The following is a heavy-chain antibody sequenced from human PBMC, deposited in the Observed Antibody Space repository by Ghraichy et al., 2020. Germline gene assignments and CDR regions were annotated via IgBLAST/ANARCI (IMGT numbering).Heavy chain of an antibody. D-gene: IGHD6-13*01. CDR2: IYYSGST. Sequence: SETLSLTCTVSGGSISSGGYYWSWIRQHPGKGLEWIGYIYYSGSTYYNPSLKSRVTISVDTSKNQFSLKLSSVTAADTAVYYCAREPALFSSPIGSWFDPWGQGTLVTVSS. CDR1: GGSISSGGYY. V-gene: IGHV4-31*03. CDR3: AREPALFSSPIGSWFDP. J-gene: IGHJ5*02.